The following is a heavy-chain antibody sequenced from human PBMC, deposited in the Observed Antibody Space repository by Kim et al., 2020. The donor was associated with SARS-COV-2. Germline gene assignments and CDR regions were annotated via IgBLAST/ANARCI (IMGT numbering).Heavy chain of an antibody. CDR1: GYTFTSYG. CDR3: ARGFTMVRGVTPYYYYYGMDV. V-gene: IGHV1-18*01. CDR2: ISAYNGNT. D-gene: IGHD3-10*01. J-gene: IGHJ6*02. Sequence: ASVKVSCKASGYTFTSYGISWVRQAPGQGLEWMGWISAYNGNTNYAQKLQGRVTMTTDTSTSTAYMELRSLRSDDTAVYYCARGFTMVRGVTPYYYYYGMDVWGQGTTVTVSS.